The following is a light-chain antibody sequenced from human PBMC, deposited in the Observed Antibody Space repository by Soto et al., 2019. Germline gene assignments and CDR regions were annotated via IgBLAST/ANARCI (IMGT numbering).Light chain of an antibody. CDR1: QNFGSSY. J-gene: IGKJ1*01. CDR3: QQYGNSPQT. V-gene: IGKV3-20*01. Sequence: EIVLTQSADTVSLSPGERATLSRSASQNFGSSYLAWYQQKPGQAPRLLIYGASSRATGIPNRFSGSGSGTDFTLTISRLEPEDFAVYYCQQYGNSPQTFGQGTKVDI. CDR2: GAS.